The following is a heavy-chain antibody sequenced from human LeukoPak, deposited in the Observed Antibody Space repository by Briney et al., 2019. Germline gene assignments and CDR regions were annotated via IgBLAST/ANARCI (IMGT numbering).Heavy chain of an antibody. CDR2: IYYSGST. J-gene: IGHJ2*01. CDR1: GGSISSYY. V-gene: IGHV4-59*08. D-gene: IGHD2-15*01. Sequence: PSEALSLTCTVSGGSISSYYWSWIRQPPGKGLEWIGYIYYSGSTNYNPSLKSRVTISVDTSKNQFSLKLSSVTAADTAVYYCARHAHYCSGGSCYYWYFDLWGRGTLVTVSS. CDR3: ARHAHYCSGGSCYYWYFDL.